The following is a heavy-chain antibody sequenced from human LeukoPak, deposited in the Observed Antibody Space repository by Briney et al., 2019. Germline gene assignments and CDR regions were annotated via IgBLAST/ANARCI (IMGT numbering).Heavy chain of an antibody. J-gene: IGHJ4*02. Sequence: PSETLSPTCPVSGGSISSNNYYWDWIRQPPGKGLEWIGSIYYSGSTNYNPSLKSRVTISVDTSKNQFSLKLSSVTAADTAVYYCARQVTYCGGDCYSAFDYWGQGTLVTVSS. CDR2: IYYSGST. V-gene: IGHV4-39*01. CDR3: ARQVTYCGGDCYSAFDY. D-gene: IGHD2-21*02. CDR1: GGSISSNNYY.